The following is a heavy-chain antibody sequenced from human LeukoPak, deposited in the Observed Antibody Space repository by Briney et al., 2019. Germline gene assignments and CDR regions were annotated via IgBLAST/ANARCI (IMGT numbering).Heavy chain of an antibody. CDR2: MNPNSGNT. CDR3: AKDLHVREGTAFDI. Sequence: ASVKVSCKASGYTFTSYDINWVRQATGQGLEWMGWMNPNSGNTGYAQKFQGRVTITRNTSISTAYMELSSLRSEDTAVYYCAKDLHVREGTAFDIWGQGTMVTVSS. CDR1: GYTFTSYD. D-gene: IGHD1-1*01. V-gene: IGHV1-8*03. J-gene: IGHJ3*02.